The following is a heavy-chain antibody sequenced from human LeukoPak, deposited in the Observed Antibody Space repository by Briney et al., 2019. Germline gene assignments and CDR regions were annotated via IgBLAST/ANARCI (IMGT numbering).Heavy chain of an antibody. CDR1: GYSISSGYY. D-gene: IGHD3-3*01. V-gene: IGHV4-38-2*02. Sequence: SETLSLTCTVSGYSISSGYYWGWIRQTPGKGLEWIGSIYHSGSTYYNPSLKSRVTISVDTSKNQVSLKLSSVTAADTAVYYCAREVRFLEWLSPMDVWGKGTTVTVSS. CDR2: IYHSGST. CDR3: AREVRFLEWLSPMDV. J-gene: IGHJ6*04.